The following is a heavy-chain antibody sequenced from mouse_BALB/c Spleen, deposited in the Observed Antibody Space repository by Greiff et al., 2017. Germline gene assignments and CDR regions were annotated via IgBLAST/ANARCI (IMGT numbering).Heavy chain of an antibody. CDR2: INPSTGYT. Sequence: VQLKESGAELAKPGASVKMSCKASGYTFTSYWMHWVKQRPGQGLEWIGYINPSTGYTEYNQKFKDKATLTADKSSSTAYMQLSSLTSEDSAVYYCARSSGYLFAYWGQGTLVTVSA. D-gene: IGHD2-2*01. V-gene: IGHV1-7*01. CDR1: GYTFTSYW. CDR3: ARSSGYLFAY. J-gene: IGHJ3*01.